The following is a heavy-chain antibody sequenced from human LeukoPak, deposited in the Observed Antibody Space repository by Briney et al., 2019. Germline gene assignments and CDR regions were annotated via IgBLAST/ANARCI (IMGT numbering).Heavy chain of an antibody. Sequence: GGSLRLSCAASGFIFSDYYMSWIRQAPGKGLEWVSYISSSGSTIYYADSVKGRFTISRDNAKNSLYLQMNSLRAEDTAVYYCARYYGDYFYYGMDVWGQGTTVTVSS. CDR3: ARYYGDYFYYGMDV. CDR1: GFIFSDYY. J-gene: IGHJ6*02. CDR2: ISSSGSTI. D-gene: IGHD4-17*01. V-gene: IGHV3-11*01.